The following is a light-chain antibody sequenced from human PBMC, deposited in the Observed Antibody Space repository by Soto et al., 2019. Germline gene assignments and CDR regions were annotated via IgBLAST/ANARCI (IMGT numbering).Light chain of an antibody. J-gene: IGLJ2*01. CDR3: TSYTSSSTIL. CDR2: DVS. V-gene: IGLV2-14*01. Sequence: QSALTQPASVSGSPGQSITISCTGTSSDVGGYNYVSWYQQQPGKAPKLMIYDVSNRPSGASNRFSGSKSGNTASLTISGLQAEDEADYYCTSYTSSSTILFGGGTQLTVL. CDR1: SSDVGGYNY.